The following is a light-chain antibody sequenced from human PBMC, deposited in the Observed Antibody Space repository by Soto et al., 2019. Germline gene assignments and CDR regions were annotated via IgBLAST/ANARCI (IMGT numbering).Light chain of an antibody. V-gene: IGKV3D-20*02. CDR2: GAS. Sequence: IFLTQSPGTLSLSLWEMATLSCRASQTVSRSALAWYQQKPGQAPRLLIYGASSRATGIPDRFSGSGSGTDFTLAISSLEPEDFAVYYCQQRSNWPPVTFGGGTK. CDR1: QTVSRSA. CDR3: QQRSNWPPVT. J-gene: IGKJ4*01.